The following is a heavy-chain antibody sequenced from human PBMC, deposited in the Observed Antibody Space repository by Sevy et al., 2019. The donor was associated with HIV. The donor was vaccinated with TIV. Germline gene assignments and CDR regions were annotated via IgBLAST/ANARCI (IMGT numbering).Heavy chain of an antibody. D-gene: IGHD1-26*01. Sequence: SETLSLTCAVYGGSFSGYYWSWIRQPPGKGLEWIGEINHSGSTNYNPSLKSRVTISVDTSKNQFSPKLSSVTAADTAVYYCALDSGSYPDGGDNWFDPWGQGTLVTVSS. CDR1: GGSFSGYY. V-gene: IGHV4-34*01. J-gene: IGHJ5*02. CDR2: INHSGST. CDR3: ALDSGSYPDGGDNWFDP.